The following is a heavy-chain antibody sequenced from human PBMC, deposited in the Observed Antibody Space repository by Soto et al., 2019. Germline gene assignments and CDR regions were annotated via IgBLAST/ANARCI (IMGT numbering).Heavy chain of an antibody. CDR2: INHSGST. Sequence: PSETLSLTCAVYGGSFSGYYWNWIRQPPGKGLEWIGEINHSGSTNYNPSLKSRVTISVDTSKSQFSLRLTSVTAADTAVYYCARYNAAPGTYYSHFSGQAALGTLSS. CDR3: ARYNAAPGTYYSHF. CDR1: GGSFSGYY. D-gene: IGHD6-13*01. J-gene: IGHJ4*02. V-gene: IGHV4-34*01.